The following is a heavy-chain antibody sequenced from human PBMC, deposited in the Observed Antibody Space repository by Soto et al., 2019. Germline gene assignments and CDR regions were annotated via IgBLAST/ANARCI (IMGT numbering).Heavy chain of an antibody. Sequence: HPEGSLRLSCSSSGCTFSSYAMNWVRQAPEKGLEWVSAISGSGYRTYYADSVKGRFTISRDNSKNTLYLQMNSLRAEDTALYYCASRFAPPKVLWNGPFDYWGQGT. CDR2: ISGSGYRT. V-gene: IGHV3-23*01. CDR1: GCTFSSYA. J-gene: IGHJ4*02. D-gene: IGHD3-10*01. CDR3: ASRFAPPKVLWNGPFDY.